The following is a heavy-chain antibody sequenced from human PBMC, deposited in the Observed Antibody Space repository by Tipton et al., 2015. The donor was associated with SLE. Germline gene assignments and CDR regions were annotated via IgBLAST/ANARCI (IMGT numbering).Heavy chain of an antibody. CDR3: ARRLPPGVFDI. CDR2: INTSGRT. CDR1: GASISSGAYS. Sequence: TLSLTCAVSGASISSGAYSWSWIRQPPGKGLEWIGFINTSGRTNYNPSLKSRVTMSVDTSNNQVSLKLRSVTAADTAVYYCARRLPPGVFDIWGQGTMVTVSS. V-gene: IGHV4-30-2*01. J-gene: IGHJ3*02. D-gene: IGHD2-21*01.